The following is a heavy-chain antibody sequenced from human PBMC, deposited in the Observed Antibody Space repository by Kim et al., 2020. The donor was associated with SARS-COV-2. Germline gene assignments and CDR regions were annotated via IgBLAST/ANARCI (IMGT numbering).Heavy chain of an antibody. CDR3: AAVESSSWGGYYYYYGMDV. CDR1: GFTFTSSA. CDR2: IVVGSGNT. Sequence: SVKVSCKASGFTFTSSAMQWVRQARGQRLEWIGWIVVGSGNTNYAQKFQERVTITRDMSTSTAYMELSSLRSEDTAVYYCAAVESSSWGGYYYYYGMDVWGQGTTVTVSS. J-gene: IGHJ6*02. D-gene: IGHD6-13*01. V-gene: IGHV1-58*02.